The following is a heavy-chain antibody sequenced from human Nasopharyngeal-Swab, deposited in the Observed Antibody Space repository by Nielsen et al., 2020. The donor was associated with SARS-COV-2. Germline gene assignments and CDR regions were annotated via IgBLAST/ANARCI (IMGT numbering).Heavy chain of an antibody. J-gene: IGHJ6*03. D-gene: IGHD1-1*01. CDR3: IRGGDWDDHNYHDYYHMDV. V-gene: IGHV3-49*04. CDR2: SRGRVNGGTT. CDR1: GFTFAEHA. Sequence: GESLKISCTASGFTFAEHAMNWVRQAPGKGLDWVGVSRGRVNGGTTEYAASVRGRFAISRDDSKNIVFLQMNNLKTEDTGVYYCIRGGDWDDHNYHDYYHMDVWGKGTTVTVSS.